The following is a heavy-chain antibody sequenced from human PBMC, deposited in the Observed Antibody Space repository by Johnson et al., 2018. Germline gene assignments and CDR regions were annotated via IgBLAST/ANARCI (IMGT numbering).Heavy chain of an antibody. CDR1: GGSFSDYY. J-gene: IGHJ6*02. CDR2: INHSGST. Sequence: QVQLQQWGAGLLKPSETLSLTCAVYGGSFSDYYWSWIRQPPGEGLEWIVEINHSGSTNYNPSLKSRVTISVDTSKNQFSLKLSSVTAADTAVYYCARVQSSSRPNYYYYYGMDVWGQGTTVTVSS. V-gene: IGHV4-34*01. D-gene: IGHD6-13*01. CDR3: ARVQSSSRPNYYYYYGMDV.